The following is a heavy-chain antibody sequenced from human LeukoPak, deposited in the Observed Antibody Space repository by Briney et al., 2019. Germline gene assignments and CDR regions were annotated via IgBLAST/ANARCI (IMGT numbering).Heavy chain of an antibody. V-gene: IGHV4-39*07. CDR1: GVSISSSNSY. J-gene: IGHJ4*02. D-gene: IGHD3-9*01. Sequence: SETLSLTCTVSGVSISSSNSYWGWIRQPPGKGLEWIGSIYYSGNTYYNASLKSQVSISIDTSKNQFSLKLSSVTAADTAVYYCARAGGILTGFDYWGQGTLVTVSS. CDR2: IYYSGNT. CDR3: ARAGGILTGFDY.